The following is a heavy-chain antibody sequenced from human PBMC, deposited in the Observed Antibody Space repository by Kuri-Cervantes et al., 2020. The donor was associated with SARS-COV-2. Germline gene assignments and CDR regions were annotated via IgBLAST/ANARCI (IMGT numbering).Heavy chain of an antibody. CDR2: ISSSGSTI. D-gene: IGHD3-22*01. V-gene: IGHV3-48*03. Sequence: GGSLRLSCAASGFTFSSYEMNWVRQAPGKGLEWVSYISSSGSTIYYADSVKGRFTISRDNAKNSLYLQMNSLRAEDTAVYYCAREEGYYYDSSGFIDIWGQGTMVTVSS. J-gene: IGHJ3*02. CDR1: GFTFSSYE. CDR3: AREEGYYYDSSGFIDI.